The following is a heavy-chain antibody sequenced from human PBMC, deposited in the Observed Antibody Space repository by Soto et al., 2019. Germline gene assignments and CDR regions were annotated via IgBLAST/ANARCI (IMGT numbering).Heavy chain of an antibody. Sequence: QVHLQQWGARVLKPSETLSLTCAVDGGSFSGYYWSWIRQPPGKGLEWIGEINHSGSTNYNPSLKSRITISLDMSNNQFSLKLSSVTAADAAVYYCASSLRFLERFFDYWGQGTLVTVSS. CDR3: ASSLRFLERFFDY. V-gene: IGHV4-34*01. CDR2: INHSGST. CDR1: GGSFSGYY. J-gene: IGHJ4*02. D-gene: IGHD3-3*01.